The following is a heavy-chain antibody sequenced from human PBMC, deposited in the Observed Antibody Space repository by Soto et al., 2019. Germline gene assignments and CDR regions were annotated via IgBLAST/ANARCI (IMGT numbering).Heavy chain of an antibody. V-gene: IGHV3-30-3*01. Sequence: GGSLRLSCAASGFSFSISPMHWVRQAPGKGPEWVALISYDGTNKFYADSVKGRFTISRDNSKSTLYLQVDSLRPEDAAVYYCTRDPKTSGGQHWAFNYFDSWGQGTLVTVSS. D-gene: IGHD7-27*01. CDR3: TRDPKTSGGQHWAFNYFDS. CDR2: ISYDGTNK. J-gene: IGHJ4*02. CDR1: GFSFSISP.